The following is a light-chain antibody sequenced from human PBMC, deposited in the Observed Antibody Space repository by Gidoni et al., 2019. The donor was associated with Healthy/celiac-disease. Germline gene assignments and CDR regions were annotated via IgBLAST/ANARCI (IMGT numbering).Light chain of an antibody. CDR3: QQRSNWPPVT. Sequence: EIVLPQSPATLSLSPGERATLSCRASQSVSSYLAWYQQKPGQAPRLLIYDASNRATGIPARFSGSGSGTDVTLTTSSLEPEDFAVYYCQQRSNWPPVTFGQGTRLEIK. V-gene: IGKV3-11*01. J-gene: IGKJ5*01. CDR1: QSVSSY. CDR2: DAS.